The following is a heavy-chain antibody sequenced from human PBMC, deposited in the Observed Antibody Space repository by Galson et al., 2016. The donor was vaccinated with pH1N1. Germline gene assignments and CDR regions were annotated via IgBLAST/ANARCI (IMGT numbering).Heavy chain of an antibody. CDR3: AKVTGYLYGYVDY. CDR1: GFTFDDYA. J-gene: IGHJ4*02. Sequence: SLRLSCAASGFTFDDYAMHWVRQAPGKGLEWVSGISWNSGSIGYADPVKGRFTISRDNAKNSLYLQMNSLRAEDTALYYCAKVTGYLYGYVDYWGQGTLVTVST. V-gene: IGHV3-9*01. CDR2: ISWNSGSI. D-gene: IGHD5-18*01.